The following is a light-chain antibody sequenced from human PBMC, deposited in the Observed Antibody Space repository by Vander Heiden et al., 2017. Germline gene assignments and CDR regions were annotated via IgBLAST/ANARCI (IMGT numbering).Light chain of an antibody. V-gene: IGKV1-39*01. CDR1: QSISSY. CDR3: QQSYSAPLT. Sequence: DIQMTKSPSSRSASVGARVTITCLASQSISSYLNWYQQKAGKAPKLLISSASSLQSGVPSRFSGSGSGTGVTLTIASLRPEDVATYYCQQSYSAPLTFGQGTLVEIK. CDR2: SAS. J-gene: IGKJ1*01.